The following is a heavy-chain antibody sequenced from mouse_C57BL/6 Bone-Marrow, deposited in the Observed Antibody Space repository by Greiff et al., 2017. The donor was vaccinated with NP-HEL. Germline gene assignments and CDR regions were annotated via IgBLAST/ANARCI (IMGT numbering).Heavy chain of an antibody. D-gene: IGHD1-1*01. J-gene: IGHJ4*01. CDR2: INPNNGGT. Sequence: VQLQQSGPELVKPGASVKISCKASGYTFTDYYMNWVKQSHGKSLEWIGDINPNNGGTSSNQKFKGKATLTVDKSSSTAYMGLRSLTAEDDAVYYCARCYYGSNYAMDYWGQGTSVTVSA. CDR1: GYTFTDYY. CDR3: ARCYYGSNYAMDY. V-gene: IGHV1-26*01.